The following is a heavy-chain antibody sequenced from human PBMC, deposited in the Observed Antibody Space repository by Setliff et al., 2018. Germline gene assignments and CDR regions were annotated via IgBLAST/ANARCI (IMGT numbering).Heavy chain of an antibody. CDR1: GYIFNSYG. V-gene: IGHV1-18*01. CDR2: ISPDNGKT. CDR3: ARGRDPAYYYDSGGYYWDY. J-gene: IGHJ4*02. D-gene: IGHD3-22*01. Sequence: ASVKVSCKASGYIFNSYGIAWVRQAPGQGLKWMGWISPDNGKTNHAQNLQGRVAMTTDTSTSTAYMELRSLRSDDTAVYYCARGRDPAYYYDSGGYYWDYWGQGTLVTVSS.